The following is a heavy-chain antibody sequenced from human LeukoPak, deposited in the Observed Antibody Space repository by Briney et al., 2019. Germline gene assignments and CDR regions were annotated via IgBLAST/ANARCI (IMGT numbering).Heavy chain of an antibody. Sequence: GGSLRLSCAAYGFSFSSYAMSWVRQAPGKGLEWVSGIISSGAGTNYADSVRGRFTISRDNSKNTLYLQMNSLRAEDTAVYYCANLPLTGYYGFDSWGQGALITVSS. D-gene: IGHD3-9*01. V-gene: IGHV3-23*01. CDR1: GFSFSSYA. J-gene: IGHJ4*02. CDR2: IISSGAGT. CDR3: ANLPLTGYYGFDS.